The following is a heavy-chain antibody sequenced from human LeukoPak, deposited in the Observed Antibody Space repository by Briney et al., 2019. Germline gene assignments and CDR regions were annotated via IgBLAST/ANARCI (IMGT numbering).Heavy chain of an antibody. Sequence: ASVKVSCKASGYTFTSYGITWVRQAPGQGLEWMGWITAYNGNINYAQKLQGRVTMTTDTSTSTAYMELRSLRSDDTAVYYCATARFGELLFEVDAFDIWGQGTMVTVSS. D-gene: IGHD3-10*01. CDR1: GYTFTSYG. J-gene: IGHJ3*02. CDR2: ITAYNGNI. CDR3: ATARFGELLFEVDAFDI. V-gene: IGHV1-18*01.